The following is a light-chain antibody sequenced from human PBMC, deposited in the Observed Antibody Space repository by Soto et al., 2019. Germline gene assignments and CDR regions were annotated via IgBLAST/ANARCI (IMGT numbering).Light chain of an antibody. CDR2: LNSDGSH. J-gene: IGLJ2*01. CDR3: QTYEV. Sequence: QPVPTQSPSASASLGASVKPTCTLSSGHSSYAIAWHQQQPEKGPRYLMKLNSDGSHSKGDGIPDRFSGSSSGAERYLTISSLQSEDEADYYCQTYEVFGGGTQLTVL. V-gene: IGLV4-69*01. CDR1: SGHSSYA.